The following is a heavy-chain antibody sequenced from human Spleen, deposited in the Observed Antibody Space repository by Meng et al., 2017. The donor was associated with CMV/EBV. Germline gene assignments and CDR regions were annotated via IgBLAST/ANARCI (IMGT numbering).Heavy chain of an antibody. D-gene: IGHD1-14*01. CDR1: GFTFSYYW. CDR2: IDTDGTVT. V-gene: IGHV3-74*03. Sequence: VQRVGSGGGLVRPGGSLRLACADSGFTFSYYWMHWVRQAPGEGPVWVSRIDTDGTVTSYAESVRGRFTISRDNSKNTLYLQMNDLRAGDSGVYYCVRDLVGNRDSWGHGTLVTVSS. J-gene: IGHJ5*01. CDR3: VRDLVGNRDS.